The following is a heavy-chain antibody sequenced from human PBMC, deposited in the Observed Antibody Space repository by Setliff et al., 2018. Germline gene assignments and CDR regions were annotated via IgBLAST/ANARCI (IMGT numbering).Heavy chain of an antibody. CDR1: GGTFSIYT. V-gene: IGHV1-69*08. Sequence: SVKVSCKASGGTFSIYTISWVRQPPGQGLEWMGRIIPIFGTANYAQKFQGRVTITADKSTSTAYMELSSLRSEDTAVYYCAISTIFGVVSPTPDAFDIWGQGTMVTVSS. CDR3: AISTIFGVVSPTPDAFDI. J-gene: IGHJ3*02. CDR2: IIPIFGTA. D-gene: IGHD3-3*01.